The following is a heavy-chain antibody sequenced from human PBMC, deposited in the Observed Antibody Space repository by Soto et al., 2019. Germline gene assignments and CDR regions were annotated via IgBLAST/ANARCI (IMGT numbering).Heavy chain of an antibody. CDR2: IYYSGST. J-gene: IGHJ4*02. Sequence: LSLTCTVSGGSISSYYWSWIRQPPGKGLEWIGYIYYSGSTNYNPSLKSRVTISVDTSKNQFSLKLSSVTAADTAVYYCARSGDIVVVPAAGKFDYWGQGTLVTVSS. D-gene: IGHD2-2*01. V-gene: IGHV4-59*01. CDR3: ARSGDIVVVPAAGKFDY. CDR1: GGSISSYY.